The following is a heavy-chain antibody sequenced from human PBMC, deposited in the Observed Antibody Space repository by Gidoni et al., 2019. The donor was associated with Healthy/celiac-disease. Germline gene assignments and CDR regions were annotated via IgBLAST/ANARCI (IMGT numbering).Heavy chain of an antibody. J-gene: IGHJ4*02. CDR3: ARALTLRETNLGY. V-gene: IGHV3-33*01. D-gene: IGHD5-12*01. CDR2: IWYDGSNK. CDR1: GFTFSSYG. Sequence: QVQLVESGGGVVQPGRSLRLSCAASGFTFSSYGMHWVRQAPGKGLEWVAVIWYDGSNKYYADSVKGRFTISRDNSKNTLYLQMNSLRAEDTAVYYCARALTLRETNLGYWGQGTLVTVSS.